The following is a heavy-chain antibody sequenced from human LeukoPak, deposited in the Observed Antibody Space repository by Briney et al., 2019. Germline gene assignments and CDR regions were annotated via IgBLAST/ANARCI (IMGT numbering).Heavy chain of an antibody. V-gene: IGHV3-30*02. Sequence: PGGSLRLSCAASGFTFSSYGMHWVRQAPGKGLEWVAFIRYDGSNKYYADSVKGRFTISRDNSKNTLYLQMNSLRAEDTAVYYCAKDLRTEDWIQLNPRADYWGQGTLVTVSS. CDR1: GFTFSSYG. D-gene: IGHD5-18*01. CDR2: IRYDGSNK. J-gene: IGHJ4*02. CDR3: AKDLRTEDWIQLNPRADY.